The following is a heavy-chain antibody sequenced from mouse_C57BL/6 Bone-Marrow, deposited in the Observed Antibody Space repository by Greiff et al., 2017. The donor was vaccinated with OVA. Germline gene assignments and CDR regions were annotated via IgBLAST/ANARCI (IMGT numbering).Heavy chain of an antibody. Sequence: QVQLQQPGAELVRPGTSVKLSCKASGYTFTSYWMHWVKRRPGQGLEWIGVIDPSDSYTNYNQKFKGKATLTVDTSSSTAYMQLSSLTSEDSAVYYCANYYGSSRAWFAYWGQGTLVTVSA. CDR1: GYTFTSYW. CDR2: IDPSDSYT. CDR3: ANYYGSSRAWFAY. D-gene: IGHD1-1*01. V-gene: IGHV1-59*01. J-gene: IGHJ3*01.